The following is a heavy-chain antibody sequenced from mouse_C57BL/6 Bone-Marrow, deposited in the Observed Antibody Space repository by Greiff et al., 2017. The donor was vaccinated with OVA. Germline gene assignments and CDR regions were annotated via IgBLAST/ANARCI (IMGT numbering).Heavy chain of an antibody. Sequence: VQLKESGSELRSPGSSVKLSCKDFDSEVFPIAYMSWVRQKPGHGFEWIGGILPSIGRTIYGEKFEDKATLDADTLSNTAYLELNSLTSEDSAIYYCARNIPYYYGSRDWYFDVWGTGTTVTVSS. CDR1: DSEVFPIAY. J-gene: IGHJ1*03. CDR2: ILPSIGRT. CDR3: ARNIPYYYGSRDWYFDV. D-gene: IGHD1-1*01. V-gene: IGHV15-2*01.